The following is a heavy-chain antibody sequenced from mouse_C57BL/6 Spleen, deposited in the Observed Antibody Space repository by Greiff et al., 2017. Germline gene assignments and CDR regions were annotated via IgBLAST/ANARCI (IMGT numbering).Heavy chain of an antibody. Sequence: QVQLQQSGPELVKPGASVKISCKASGYAFSSSWMNWVKQRPGKGLEWIGRIYPGDGDTNYNGKFKGKATLTADKSSSTAYMQLSSLTSEDSAVYFCARGDSFYYAMDYWGQGTSVTVSS. D-gene: IGHD3-3*01. CDR3: ARGDSFYYAMDY. V-gene: IGHV1-82*01. CDR1: GYAFSSSW. J-gene: IGHJ4*01. CDR2: IYPGDGDT.